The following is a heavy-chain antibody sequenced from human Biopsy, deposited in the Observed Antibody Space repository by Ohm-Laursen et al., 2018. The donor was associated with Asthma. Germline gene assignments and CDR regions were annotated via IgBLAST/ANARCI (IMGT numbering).Heavy chain of an antibody. CDR2: TNERGVT. CDR3: ARGPELDV. V-gene: IGHV4-34*01. J-gene: IGHJ6*02. CDR1: PGSFSGFF. Sequence: GTLSLTCYVYPGSFSGFFWTWIRQSPGKGLEWIGETNERGVTNNNPSLKSRVIISIDTYWNRVSLKLTSVTAADTAVYYCARGPELDVWGQGTTVTVSS.